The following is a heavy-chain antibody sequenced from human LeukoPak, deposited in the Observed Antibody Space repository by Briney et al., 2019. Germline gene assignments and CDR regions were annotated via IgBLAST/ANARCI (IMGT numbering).Heavy chain of an antibody. J-gene: IGHJ4*02. CDR2: IIPIFGTA. D-gene: IGHD3-22*01. V-gene: IGHV1-69*05. CDR1: GYTFTSYG. CDR3: ARSKYDSSAVSRGVFDY. Sequence: SVKVSCKASGYTFTSYGISWVRQAPGQGLEWMGGIIPIFGTANYAQKFQGRVTITTDESTSTAYMELSSLRSEDTAVYYCARSKYDSSAVSRGVFDYWGQGTLVTVSS.